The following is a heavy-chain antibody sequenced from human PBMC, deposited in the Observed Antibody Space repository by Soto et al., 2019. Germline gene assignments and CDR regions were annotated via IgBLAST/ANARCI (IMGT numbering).Heavy chain of an antibody. CDR1: GFTFSSYG. J-gene: IGHJ6*03. D-gene: IGHD6-19*01. CDR2: IWYDGSNK. CDR3: ARVRQWLVRDDYYYYMDV. Sequence: GGSLRLSCAASGFTFSSYGMHWVRQAPGKGLEWVAVIWYDGSNKYYADSVKGRFTISRDNSKNTLYLQMNSLRAEDTAVYYCARVRQWLVRDDYYYYMDVWGKGTTVTVSS. V-gene: IGHV3-33*01.